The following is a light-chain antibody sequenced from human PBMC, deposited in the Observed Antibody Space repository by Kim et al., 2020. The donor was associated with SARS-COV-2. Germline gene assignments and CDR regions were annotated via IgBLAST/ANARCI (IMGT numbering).Light chain of an antibody. Sequence: GRRVTVSCSGSSSNIESNTVNWYQQLRGTAPKLLIYSNGQRPSGVPDRFSDSKSGTSASLAISGLQSEDEADYDCAAWDDALNGVVFGGGTQLTVL. CDR3: AAWDDALNGVV. CDR2: SNG. V-gene: IGLV1-44*01. J-gene: IGLJ2*01. CDR1: SSNIESNT.